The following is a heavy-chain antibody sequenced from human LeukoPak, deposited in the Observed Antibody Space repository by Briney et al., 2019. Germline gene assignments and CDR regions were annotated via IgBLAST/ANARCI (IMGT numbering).Heavy chain of an antibody. J-gene: IGHJ5*02. CDR3: ARVYYYGSGSYHNWFDP. D-gene: IGHD3-10*01. CDR2: INHSGST. CDR1: GLSFSGYY. Sequence: SSETLSLTCAVSGLSFSGYYLSWIRQPPGKGLEWIGEINHSGSTNYNPSLKSRVTISVDTSKNQFSLKLSSVTAADTAVYYCARVYYYGSGSYHNWFDPWGQGTLVTVSS. V-gene: IGHV4-34*01.